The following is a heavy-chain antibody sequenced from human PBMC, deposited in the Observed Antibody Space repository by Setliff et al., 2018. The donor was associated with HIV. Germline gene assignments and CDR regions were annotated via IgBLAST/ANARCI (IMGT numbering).Heavy chain of an antibody. CDR2: ISWNSAKI. Sequence: SLKISCAASGFTFDDYAMNWVRQGPGKGLEWVSSISWNSAKIAYADSVRGRFTISRDNAESSLSLQMDNLRAEDTATYYCARGLWLGTFDLWGQGTLVTVSS. CDR3: ARGLWLGTFDL. D-gene: IGHD6-19*01. V-gene: IGHV3-9*01. CDR1: GFTFDDYA. J-gene: IGHJ5*02.